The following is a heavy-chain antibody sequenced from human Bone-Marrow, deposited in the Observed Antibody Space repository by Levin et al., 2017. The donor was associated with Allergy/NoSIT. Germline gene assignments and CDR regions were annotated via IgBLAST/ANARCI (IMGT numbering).Heavy chain of an antibody. CDR2: IKQDGSEK. J-gene: IGHJ6*02. CDR3: ARDRPADYNVLTGFYPDEYYYFGMDA. D-gene: IGHD3-9*01. CDR1: GFSFFHSW. V-gene: IGHV3-7*01. Sequence: GESLKISCATSGFSFFHSWMSWVRQAPGKGLEWVANIKQDGSEKYYVDSVKGRFTISRDNAKNSLFLQMNSLRAEDTAVYYCARDRPADYNVLTGFYPDEYYYFGMDAWGQGTTVTVSS.